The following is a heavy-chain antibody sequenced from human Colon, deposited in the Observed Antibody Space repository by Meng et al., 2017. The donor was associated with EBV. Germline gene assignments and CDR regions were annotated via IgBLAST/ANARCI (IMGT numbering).Heavy chain of an antibody. J-gene: IGHJ4*02. CDR1: CDAIMMTSTY. Sequence: EYGQGRVRPSQTLALTSASSCDAIMMTSTYWGWVRQPPGNGLEWIGSIDYRRSTNYNPSLKSRNSMSVDMSKNQFSLKVNSVTAADTAIYDCVISSHNWGQGTLVTVSS. CDR2: IDYRRST. CDR3: VISSHN. D-gene: IGHD3-3*02. V-gene: IGHV4-39*01.